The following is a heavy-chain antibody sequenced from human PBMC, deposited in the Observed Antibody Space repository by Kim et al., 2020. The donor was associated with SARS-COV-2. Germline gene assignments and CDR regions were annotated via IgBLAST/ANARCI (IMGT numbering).Heavy chain of an antibody. CDR2: ITSGSSYV. CDR1: GFMFSSYK. J-gene: IGHJ6*04. V-gene: IGHV3-21*06. D-gene: IGHD3-10*01. Sequence: GGSLRLSCEASGFMFSSYKMNWVRQAPGKGLEWVSSITSGSSYVLYADSMKGRIRISRDNSKNLLYLQMNSLRAEDTAVYFCARESPSGSGSLDVWGRGTTVIVSS. CDR3: ARESPSGSGSLDV.